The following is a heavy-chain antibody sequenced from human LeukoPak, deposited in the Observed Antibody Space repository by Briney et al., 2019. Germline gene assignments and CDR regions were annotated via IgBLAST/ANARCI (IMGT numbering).Heavy chain of an antibody. V-gene: IGHV3-30*03. D-gene: IGHD4/OR15-4a*01. Sequence: PGGSLRLSCAASGFTFSSYGMHWVRQAPGKGLEWVAVISYDGCHKYSADSVKGRFTISRDNSKNTLYLQMNSLRTEDTAVYFCSASRPHYGDYYGLDVWGHGTTVTVTS. CDR1: GFTFSSYG. CDR2: ISYDGCHK. CDR3: SASRPHYGDYYGLDV. J-gene: IGHJ6*02.